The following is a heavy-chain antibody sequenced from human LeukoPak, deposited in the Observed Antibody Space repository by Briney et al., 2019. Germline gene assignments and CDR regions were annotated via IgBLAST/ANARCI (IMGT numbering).Heavy chain of an antibody. D-gene: IGHD2-15*01. Sequence: GGSLRLSCAASGFTFSSYSMNWVRQAPGKGLEWMAVISYDGITKKYADSVQGRFTISRDNSKNTVQLEMNSLRVEDTAVYYCVFCSGGNCYYAVRGWTYWGQGTLVTVSS. J-gene: IGHJ4*01. CDR2: ISYDGITK. CDR1: GFTFSSYS. CDR3: VFCSGGNCYYAVRGWTY. V-gene: IGHV3-30*03.